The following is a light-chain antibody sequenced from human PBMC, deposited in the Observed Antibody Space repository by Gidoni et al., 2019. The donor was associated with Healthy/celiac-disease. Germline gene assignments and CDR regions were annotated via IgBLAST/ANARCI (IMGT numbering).Light chain of an antibody. V-gene: IGLV1-44*01. Sequence: HSLLPQPPSASATPDQWVTISCSGSSSNIGSNTVNWYKQLPGTAPKLLIYSNNQRPSGVPDRFSGSKSGTSASLAISGLQSEDEADYYCAAWDDSLNGYVFGTGTKVTVL. CDR2: SNN. CDR1: SSNIGSNT. J-gene: IGLJ1*01. CDR3: AAWDDSLNGYV.